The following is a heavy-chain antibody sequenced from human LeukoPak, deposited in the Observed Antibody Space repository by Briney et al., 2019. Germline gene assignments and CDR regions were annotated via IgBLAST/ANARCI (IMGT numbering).Heavy chain of an antibody. CDR2: INPSGGST. Sequence: ASVKVSCKASGYTFTSYYMHWVRQAPGQGLEWMGIINPSGGSTSYAQKFQGRVTMTRDTSTSTVYMELSSLRSEDTAVYYCARDPPQCYGSGNTEFDYWGQGTLVTVSS. CDR3: ARDPPQCYGSGNTEFDY. J-gene: IGHJ4*02. V-gene: IGHV1-46*01. D-gene: IGHD3-10*01. CDR1: GYTFTSYY.